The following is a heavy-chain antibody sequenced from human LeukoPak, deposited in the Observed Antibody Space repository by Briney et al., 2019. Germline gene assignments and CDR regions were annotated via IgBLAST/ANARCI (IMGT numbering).Heavy chain of an antibody. CDR1: GFSFISYG. J-gene: IGHJ4*02. V-gene: IGHV3-33*01. D-gene: IGHD6-19*01. CDR2: VWHDGVNK. CDR3: AGADSSGWYNY. Sequence: PGRSLRLSCITSGFSFISYGMHWVRQTPGKGREWVAVVWHDGVNKYYAESVKGRFTVSRDVSKNTLYLDMNSLRVDDTAIYFCAGADSSGWYNYWGQGTVVTVSS.